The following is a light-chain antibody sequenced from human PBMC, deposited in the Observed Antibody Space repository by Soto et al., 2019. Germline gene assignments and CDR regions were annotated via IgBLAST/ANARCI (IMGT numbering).Light chain of an antibody. Sequence: QLVLTQPASVSGSPGQSITISCTGTSSDVGDYNYVSWYQQHPGKAPKLMIYEVNNRPSGVSNRFSGSKSGNTASLTISGLQAEDEADYYCISSTSTGTRVFGGGTQLTVL. J-gene: IGLJ3*02. CDR3: ISSTSTGTRV. CDR1: SSDVGDYNY. V-gene: IGLV2-14*01. CDR2: EVN.